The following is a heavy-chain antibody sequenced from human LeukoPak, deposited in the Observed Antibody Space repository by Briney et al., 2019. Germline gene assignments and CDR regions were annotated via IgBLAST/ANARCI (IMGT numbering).Heavy chain of an antibody. CDR1: GFTFSSYW. CDR3: ARPEYGDHRFDS. CDR2: INSDGSSI. J-gene: IGHJ4*02. D-gene: IGHD4-17*01. V-gene: IGHV3-74*01. Sequence: GGSLRLSCAASGFTFSSYWMHWVRQAPGKGLVWVSRINSDGSSIRYADSVKGRFTISRDNAKNTLYLQMNSLRAEDTAVYYCARPEYGDHRFDSWGQGTLVTVSS.